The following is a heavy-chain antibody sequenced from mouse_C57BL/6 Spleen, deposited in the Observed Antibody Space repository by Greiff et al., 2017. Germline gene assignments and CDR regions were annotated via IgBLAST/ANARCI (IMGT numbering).Heavy chain of an antibody. V-gene: IGHV5-16*01. CDR2: INYDGSST. J-gene: IGHJ4*01. Sequence: EVQLVESEGGLVQPGSSMKLSCTASGFTFSDYYMAWVRQVPEKGLEWVANINYDGSSTYYLDSLKSRFIISRDNAKNILYLQMSSLKSEDTATYYCARELGGYYAMDYWGQGTSVTVSS. CDR1: GFTFSDYY. CDR3: ARELGGYYAMDY. D-gene: IGHD4-1*01.